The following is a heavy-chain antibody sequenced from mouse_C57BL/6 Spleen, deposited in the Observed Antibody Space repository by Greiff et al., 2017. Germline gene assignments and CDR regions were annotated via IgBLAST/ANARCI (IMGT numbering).Heavy chain of an antibody. Sequence: VQLKQSGAELVRPGASVKMSCTASGFNFKDDYMHWVKQRPEQGLEWIGWIDPENGDTEYASKFQGKATITAHTSSNTAYLQLSSLTSEDTAVYYWTYGPFDYWSQGTTLTVSS. V-gene: IGHV14-4*01. D-gene: IGHD1-1*01. CDR1: GFNFKDDY. J-gene: IGHJ2*01. CDR3: TYGPFDY. CDR2: IDPENGDT.